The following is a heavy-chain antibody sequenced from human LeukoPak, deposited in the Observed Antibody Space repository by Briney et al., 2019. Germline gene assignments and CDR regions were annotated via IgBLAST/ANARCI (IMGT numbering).Heavy chain of an antibody. D-gene: IGHD6-19*01. CDR3: ARDRAPWGIAVAGSAFDI. V-gene: IGHV4-4*07. J-gene: IGHJ3*02. CDR1: GGSISSYY. Sequence: SETLSLTCTVSGGSISSYYWSWIRQPAGKGLEWIGRIYTSGSTNYNPSLKSRVTMSVDTSKNQFSLKLSSVTAADTAVYYCARDRAPWGIAVAGSAFDIWGQGTMVTVSS. CDR2: IYTSGST.